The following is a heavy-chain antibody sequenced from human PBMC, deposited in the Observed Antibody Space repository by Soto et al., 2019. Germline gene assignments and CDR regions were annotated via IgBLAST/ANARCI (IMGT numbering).Heavy chain of an antibody. CDR2: IYYSGST. J-gene: IGHJ5*02. D-gene: IGHD2-15*01. CDR3: ARHKTDESRYCSGGSCYSGPSWFDP. Sequence: SETLSLTCTVSGGSISSGGYFWNWIRQHPGKGLEWIGSIYYSGSTYYNPSLKSRVTISVDTSKNQFSLKLSPVTAADTAVYYCARHKTDESRYCSGGSCYSGPSWFDPWGQGTLVTVSS. CDR1: GGSISSGGYF. V-gene: IGHV4-39*01.